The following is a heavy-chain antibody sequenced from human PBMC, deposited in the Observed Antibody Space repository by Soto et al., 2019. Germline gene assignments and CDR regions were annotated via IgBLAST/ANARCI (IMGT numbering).Heavy chain of an antibody. CDR3: ARGSNHFDY. Sequence: EVQLVESGGGLVQPGGSLRLSCAASGFTFSPFWMHWVRQVPGKGTVWVSRINSDGNSTSYADSVKGRFTISRDNAKNTLYLQMNSLRAEDTAVYYCARGSNHFDYWGQGTLVTFSS. D-gene: IGHD4-4*01. CDR2: INSDGNST. V-gene: IGHV3-74*01. J-gene: IGHJ4*02. CDR1: GFTFSPFW.